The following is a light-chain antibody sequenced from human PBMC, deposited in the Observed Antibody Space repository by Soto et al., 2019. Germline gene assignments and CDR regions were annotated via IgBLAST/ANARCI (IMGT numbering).Light chain of an antibody. J-gene: IGKJ4*01. CDR1: QSVSSN. CDR2: VAS. CDR3: QQYNVWPLT. Sequence: EIVMTQSPATLSVSLGERATLSCRASQSVSSNLAWYQQKPGQTPKLLIYVASTRATGIPDRFSGSGSGTEFTLTISSLQAEDFAVYYCQQYNVWPLTFGGGTKVEFK. V-gene: IGKV3-15*01.